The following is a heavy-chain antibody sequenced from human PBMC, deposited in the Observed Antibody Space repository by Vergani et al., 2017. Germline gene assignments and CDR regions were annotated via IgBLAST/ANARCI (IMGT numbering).Heavy chain of an antibody. V-gene: IGHV3-33*01. CDR3: ARDGYYMFDY. CDR1: GFTFSSYG. CDR2: IWYDGSNK. J-gene: IGHJ4*02. Sequence: QVQLVESGGGVVQPGRSLRLSCAASGFTFSSYGMHWVRQAPGKGLEWVAVIWYDGSNKYYADSVKGRFTISRDNSKNTLYLQMNSLRAEDTAAYYCARDGYYMFDYWGQGTLVTVSS. D-gene: IGHD1-26*01.